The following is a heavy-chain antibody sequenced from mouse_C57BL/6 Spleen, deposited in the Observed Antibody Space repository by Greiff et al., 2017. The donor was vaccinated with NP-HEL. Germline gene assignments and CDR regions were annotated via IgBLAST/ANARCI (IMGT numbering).Heavy chain of an antibody. CDR3: TRDYGSSFWY. CDR1: GYTFTDYE. V-gene: IGHV1-15*01. CDR2: IDPETGGT. J-gene: IGHJ2*01. Sequence: QVQLKQSGAELVRPGASVTLSCKASGYTFTDYEMHWVKQTPVHGLEWIGAIDPETGGTAYNQKFKGKAILTADKSSSTAYMELRSLTSEDSAVYYCTRDYGSSFWYWGQGTTLTVSS. D-gene: IGHD1-1*01.